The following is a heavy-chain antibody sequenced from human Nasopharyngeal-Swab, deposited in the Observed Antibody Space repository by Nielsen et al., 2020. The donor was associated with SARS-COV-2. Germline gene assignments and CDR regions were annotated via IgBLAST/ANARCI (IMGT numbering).Heavy chain of an antibody. V-gene: IGHV3-15*01. CDR2: IKSKTDGGTT. J-gene: IGHJ6*02. CDR1: GFTFSNAW. Sequence: GASLKISCAASGFTFSNAWMSWVRQAPGKGLEWVGRIKSKTDGGTTDYAAPVKGRFTISRDDSKNTLYLQMNSLRAEDTAVYYCAGGMWESSSSPYYYYYGMDVWGQGTTVTVSS. D-gene: IGHD6-6*01. CDR3: AGGMWESSSSPYYYYYGMDV.